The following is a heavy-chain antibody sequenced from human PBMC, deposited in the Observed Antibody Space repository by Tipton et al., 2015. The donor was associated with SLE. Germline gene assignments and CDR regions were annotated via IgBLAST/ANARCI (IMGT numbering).Heavy chain of an antibody. Sequence: SLRLSCAASGFTFDDYAMHWVRLAPGKGLEWVSGISWNSGRKDYVDSVKGRFTISRDNAKNTLYLQMNSLRAEDTAVYYCASVLEYSSSFNLYHYYGMDVWGQGTTVTVSS. CDR3: ASVLEYSSSFNLYHYYGMDV. CDR1: GFTFDDYA. J-gene: IGHJ6*02. V-gene: IGHV3-9*01. CDR2: ISWNSGRK. D-gene: IGHD6-6*01.